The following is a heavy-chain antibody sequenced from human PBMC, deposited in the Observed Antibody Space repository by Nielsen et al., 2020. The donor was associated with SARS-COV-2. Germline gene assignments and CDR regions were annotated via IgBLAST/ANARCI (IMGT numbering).Heavy chain of an antibody. Sequence: GEFLKISCAASKFTFGVYAMHWVRQAPGKGLEWVAVISYDGKNRFYADSVKGRFTISRDNSKNTLDLQMNNLRAEDTAVYHCARVGVGYSYGSGFDYWGQGTLVTVSS. J-gene: IGHJ4*02. V-gene: IGHV3-30*04. CDR1: KFTFGVYA. D-gene: IGHD5-18*01. CDR3: ARVGVGYSYGSGFDY. CDR2: ISYDGKNR.